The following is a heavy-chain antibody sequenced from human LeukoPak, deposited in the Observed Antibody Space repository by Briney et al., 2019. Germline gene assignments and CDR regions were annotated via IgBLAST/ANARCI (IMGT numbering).Heavy chain of an antibody. CDR1: GFTFSTYW. CDR2: IKQDGSEK. CDR3: ASQKVGATDY. V-gene: IGHV3-7*01. J-gene: IGHJ4*02. D-gene: IGHD1-26*01. Sequence: GGSLGLSCAASGFTFSTYWMSWVRQAPGKGLDCVANIKQDGSEKYYVDSVKGRFTISRDNAKNSLYLQMNNLRAEDTAVYYCASQKVGATDYWGQGTLVTVSS.